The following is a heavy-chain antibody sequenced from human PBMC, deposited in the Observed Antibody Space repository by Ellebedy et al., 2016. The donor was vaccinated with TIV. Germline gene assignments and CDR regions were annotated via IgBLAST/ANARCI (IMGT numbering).Heavy chain of an antibody. Sequence: ASVKVSCKASGYTFTANYLHWARQAPGQGLEWMGWINPDSGGTSLAQKFQGRVTMTRDTSINTAYMHLSRLESDDTAVYYCARVRRGSSGMDVWGQGTTVTVSS. D-gene: IGHD6-13*01. CDR2: INPDSGGT. CDR3: ARVRRGSSGMDV. J-gene: IGHJ6*02. CDR1: GYTFTANY. V-gene: IGHV1-2*02.